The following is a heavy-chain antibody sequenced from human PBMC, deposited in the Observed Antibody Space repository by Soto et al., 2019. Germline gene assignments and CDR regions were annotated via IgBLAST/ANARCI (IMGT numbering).Heavy chain of an antibody. V-gene: IGHV3-7*03. CDR3: ARAPYINAWYRFDL. D-gene: IGHD6-13*01. Sequence: PVGSLRLSCEASGFTFSGYWMSWVRQAPGKGLEWVADIKHDGSVKFYVDSVKGRFTISRDNAKKLLYLQMSGLRAEDTALYYCARAPYINAWYRFDLWGQGTLVTVSS. J-gene: IGHJ4*02. CDR1: GFTFSGYW. CDR2: IKHDGSVK.